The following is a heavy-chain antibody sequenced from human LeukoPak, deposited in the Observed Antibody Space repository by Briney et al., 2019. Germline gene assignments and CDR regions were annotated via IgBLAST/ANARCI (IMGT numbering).Heavy chain of an antibody. CDR3: ARNHTHEGYGYYFDY. CDR2: IYYSGST. J-gene: IGHJ4*02. D-gene: IGHD4-17*01. V-gene: IGHV4-39*01. Sequence: SETLSLTCTVSGGSISSSSYYWGWIRQPPGKGLEWIGSIYYSGSTSYNPSLKSRVTISVETSKNQFSLKLSSVTAADMAFYYCARNHTHEGYGYYFDYWGQGTPVTVSS. CDR1: GGSISSSSYY.